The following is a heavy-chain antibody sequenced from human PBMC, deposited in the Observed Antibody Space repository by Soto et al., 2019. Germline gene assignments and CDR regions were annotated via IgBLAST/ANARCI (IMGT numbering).Heavy chain of an antibody. V-gene: IGHV1-24*01. Sequence: ASVKVSCKVSGYTLTELSMHWARQAPGKGLEWMGGFDPEDGETIYAQKFQGRVTMTEDTSTDTAYMELSSLRSEDTAVYYCATGVHGYYYGSGSYYKDYGMDVWGQGTTVTVSS. CDR2: FDPEDGET. D-gene: IGHD3-10*01. CDR1: GYTLTELS. J-gene: IGHJ6*02. CDR3: ATGVHGYYYGSGSYYKDYGMDV.